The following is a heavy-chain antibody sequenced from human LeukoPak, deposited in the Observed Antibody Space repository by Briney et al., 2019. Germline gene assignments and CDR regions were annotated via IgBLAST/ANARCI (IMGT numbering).Heavy chain of an antibody. Sequence: GGSLRLSCAASGFTFDDYAMHWVRQAPGKGLEWVSGISWNSGSIGYADSVKGRFTISRDNAKNSLYLQTNSLRAEDTALYYCAKDISGSYYPSDAFDIWGQGTMVTVSS. J-gene: IGHJ3*02. V-gene: IGHV3-9*01. CDR3: AKDISGSYYPSDAFDI. CDR2: ISWNSGSI. D-gene: IGHD1-26*01. CDR1: GFTFDDYA.